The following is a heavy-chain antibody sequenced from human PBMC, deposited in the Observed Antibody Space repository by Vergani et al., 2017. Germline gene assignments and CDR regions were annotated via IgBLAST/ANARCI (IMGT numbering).Heavy chain of an antibody. CDR3: ASTTDPPLSMDV. D-gene: IGHD4-11*01. CDR1: GGSISSYY. J-gene: IGHJ6*02. CDR2: IYYSGST. Sequence: QVQLQESGPGLVKPSATLSLTCTVSGGSISSYYWSWIRQPPGKGLEWIGYIYYSGSTNYNPSLKSRVTISVDTSKNQFSLKLSSVTAADTAVYYCASTTDPPLSMDVWGQGTTVTVSS. V-gene: IGHV4-59*01.